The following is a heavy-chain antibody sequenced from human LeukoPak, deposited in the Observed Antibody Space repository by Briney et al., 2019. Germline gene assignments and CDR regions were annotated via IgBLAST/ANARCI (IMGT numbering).Heavy chain of an antibody. CDR3: ARGLWFGEQDGLGI. D-gene: IGHD3-10*01. J-gene: IGHJ3*02. CDR2: IFAGGTT. Sequence: PSETLSLTCVVSGYSITSHYWSWIRQSPGKGLEWIGNIFAGGTTNYNPSLKSRVSISMDTSKNQFSLKMTSVTAANTAIYFCARGLWFGEQDGLGIWGPGTVVTVAS. V-gene: IGHV4-59*11. CDR1: GYSITSHY.